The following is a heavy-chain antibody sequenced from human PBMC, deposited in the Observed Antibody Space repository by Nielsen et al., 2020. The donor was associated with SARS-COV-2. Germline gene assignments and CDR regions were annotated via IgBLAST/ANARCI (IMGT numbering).Heavy chain of an antibody. J-gene: IGHJ4*02. D-gene: IGHD5-18*01. CDR3: AREWIQLRGPLDY. CDR1: GFTFSSYW. Sequence: GESLKISCAASGFTFSSYWMNWVRQAPGKGLEWVANIKQDGSEKYYGDSVKGRFTISRDNAKNSLYLQMNSLRAEDTAVYYCAREWIQLRGPLDYWGQGTLVTVSS. CDR2: IKQDGSEK. V-gene: IGHV3-7*01.